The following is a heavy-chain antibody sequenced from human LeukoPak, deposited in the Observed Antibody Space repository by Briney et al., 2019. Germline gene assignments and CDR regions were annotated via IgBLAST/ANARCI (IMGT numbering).Heavy chain of an antibody. CDR3: SFNLGSGSYAFDI. D-gene: IGHD3-10*01. CDR1: GYSISSGYY. Sequence: PSETLSLTCTVSGYSISSGYYWGWIRQPPGKGLEWIGSIYHSGSTYYNPSLKSRVTISVDTSKNQFSLKLSSVTAADTAVYYCSFNLGSGSYAFDIWGQGTMVTVSS. V-gene: IGHV4-38-2*02. J-gene: IGHJ3*02. CDR2: IYHSGST.